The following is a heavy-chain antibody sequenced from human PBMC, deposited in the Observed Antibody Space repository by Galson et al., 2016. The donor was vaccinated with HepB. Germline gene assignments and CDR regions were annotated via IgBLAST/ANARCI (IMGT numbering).Heavy chain of an antibody. Sequence: PALVKPTQTLTLPCTVPGFTLTEARTGVSWIRQPPGKALEWLAHISSHEATSYSPPLRNRLTISTDTAKNQVVLTITDMDPSETATYFCARLGGGHNGGWFPFDYWGQGALVTVSS. V-gene: IGHV2-26*01. CDR2: ISSHEAT. CDR3: ARLGGGHNGGWFPFDY. D-gene: IGHD6-19*01. J-gene: IGHJ4*02. CDR1: GFTLTEARTG.